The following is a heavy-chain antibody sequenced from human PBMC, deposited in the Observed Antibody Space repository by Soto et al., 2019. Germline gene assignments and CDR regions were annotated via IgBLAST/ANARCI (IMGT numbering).Heavy chain of an antibody. V-gene: IGHV4-31*03. CDR2: IYYSGST. CDR3: ARGAVVVVAATVYYYFGMDV. Sequence: SETLSLTCTVSGGSISSGGYYWSWIRQHPGKCLEWIGYIYYSGSTYYNPSLKSRVTISVDTSKNQFSLKLSSVTAADTAVYYCARGAVVVVAATVYYYFGMDVWGQGTTVTVSS. CDR1: GGSISSGGYY. J-gene: IGHJ6*02. D-gene: IGHD2-15*01.